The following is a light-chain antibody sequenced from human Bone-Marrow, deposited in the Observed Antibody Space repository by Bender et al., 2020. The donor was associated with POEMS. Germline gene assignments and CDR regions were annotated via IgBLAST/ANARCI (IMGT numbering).Light chain of an antibody. CDR1: NIGSKR. CDR2: KDT. CDR3: HSADSSGIAV. V-gene: IGLV3-25*03. J-gene: IGLJ3*02. Sequence: SFVLTQPPSVSVAPGQTARLTCGGNNIGSKRVHWYQQKPGQAPVVVISKDTERPSGIPERFSGSTSGTTVTLTINGVQAEDEADYYCHSADSSGIAVFGGGTKLTVL.